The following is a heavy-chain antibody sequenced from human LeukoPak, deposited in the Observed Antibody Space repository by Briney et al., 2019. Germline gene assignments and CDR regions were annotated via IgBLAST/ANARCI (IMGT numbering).Heavy chain of an antibody. CDR1: GYTLTELS. V-gene: IGHV1-24*01. CDR2: FDPEDGET. Sequence: ASVKVSCKVSGYTLTELSMHWVRQAPGKGLEWMGGFDPEDGETIYAQKFQGRVTITADESTSTAYMGLSSLRSEDTAVYYCATQRGSSGYYGYFDYWGQGTLVTVSS. D-gene: IGHD3-22*01. J-gene: IGHJ4*02. CDR3: ATQRGSSGYYGYFDY.